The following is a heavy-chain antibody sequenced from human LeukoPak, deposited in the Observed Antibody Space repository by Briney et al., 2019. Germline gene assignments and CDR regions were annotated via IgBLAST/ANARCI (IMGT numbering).Heavy chain of an antibody. Sequence: GGSLRLSCAASGFTFSSYEMNWVRQAPGKGLEWVSYISSSGSTIYYADSVKGRFTISRDNAKNSLYLQMNSLRAEDTAVYYCAKVGVGQQLVRGYFDYWGQGTLVTVSS. V-gene: IGHV3-48*03. CDR1: GFTFSSYE. CDR3: AKVGVGQQLVRGYFDY. D-gene: IGHD6-13*01. CDR2: ISSSGSTI. J-gene: IGHJ4*02.